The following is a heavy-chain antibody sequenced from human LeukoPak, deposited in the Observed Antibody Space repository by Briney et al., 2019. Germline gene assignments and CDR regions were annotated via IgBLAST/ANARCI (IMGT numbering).Heavy chain of an antibody. CDR2: IYYSGST. D-gene: IGHD3-10*01. J-gene: IGHJ5*02. CDR3: ARELVRGKNWFDP. V-gene: IGHV4-59*12. Sequence: SETLSLTCTVSGGSISSYYWSWIRQPPGKGLEWIGYIYYSGSTYYNPSLKSRVTISVDTSKNQFSLKLSSVTAADTAVYYCARELVRGKNWFDPWGQGTLVTVSS. CDR1: GGSISSYY.